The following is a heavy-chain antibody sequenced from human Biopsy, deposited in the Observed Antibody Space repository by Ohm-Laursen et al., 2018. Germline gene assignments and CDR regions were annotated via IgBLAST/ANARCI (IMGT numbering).Heavy chain of an antibody. Sequence: SETLSFTCTVSGGSFTGLYWICIRQPPGQGLEWIGHIYYSGSTKYNPSLKSRVIVSVDTSKNQFSLRMSSVTAADTAVYFCARGGRYYYDSPDNWGQGTLVTVSS. CDR2: IYYSGST. J-gene: IGHJ4*02. D-gene: IGHD3-22*01. CDR3: ARGGRYYYDSPDN. V-gene: IGHV4-59*11. CDR1: GGSFTGLY.